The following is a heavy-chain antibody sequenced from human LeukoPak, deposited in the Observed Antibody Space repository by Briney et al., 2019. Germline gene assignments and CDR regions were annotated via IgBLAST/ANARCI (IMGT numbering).Heavy chain of an antibody. CDR2: IYYSGST. CDR3: ARGWGIRFLEWLHWFDP. V-gene: IGHV4-38-2*02. J-gene: IGHJ5*02. CDR1: GYSISSGYY. Sequence: PSETLSLTCTVSGYSISSGYYWGWIRQPPGKGLEWIGSIYYSGSTYYNPSLKSRVTISVDTSKNQFSLKLSSVTAADTAVYYCARGWGIRFLEWLHWFDPWGQGTLVTVSS. D-gene: IGHD3-3*01.